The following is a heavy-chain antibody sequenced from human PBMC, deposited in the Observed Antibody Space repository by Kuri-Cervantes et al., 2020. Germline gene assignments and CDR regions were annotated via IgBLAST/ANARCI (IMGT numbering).Heavy chain of an antibody. Sequence: SVKVSCKASGGTFSSYAISWVRQAPGQGLEWMGGIIPIFGTANYAQKFQGRVTITADESTSTAYMELRSLRSDDTAVYYCASPIKYFDAWNSLPPFDYWGQGTLVTVSS. J-gene: IGHJ4*02. CDR1: GGTFSSYA. D-gene: IGHD3-3*01. CDR2: IIPIFGTA. CDR3: ASPIKYFDAWNSLPPFDY. V-gene: IGHV1-69*13.